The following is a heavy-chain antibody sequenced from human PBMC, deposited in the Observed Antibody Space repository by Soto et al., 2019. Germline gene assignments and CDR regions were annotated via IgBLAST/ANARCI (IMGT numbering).Heavy chain of an antibody. Sequence: GGSLRLSCATSGFTFTDYALSWVRQAPGKGLEWVATISGIGGSTYLADSVKGRLSISRDNSKNTVSLLMNSLRAEDTAVYFCARGSSGYTSSWYYFDYWGRGXLVTVPS. V-gene: IGHV3-23*01. D-gene: IGHD6-13*01. CDR2: ISGIGGST. J-gene: IGHJ4*02. CDR1: GFTFTDYA. CDR3: ARGSSGYTSSWYYFDY.